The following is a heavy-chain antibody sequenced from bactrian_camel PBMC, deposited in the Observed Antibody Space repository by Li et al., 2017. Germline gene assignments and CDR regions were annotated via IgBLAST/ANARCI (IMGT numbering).Heavy chain of an antibody. D-gene: IGHD2*01. Sequence: VQLVESGGGSVQAGGSLKLSCSASGYTFRRGCLGWLRQAPGKEREGIATVDIGSGSTYYGSSVKGRFTISQDNAKNTVYLQMNSLKPEDTAVYYCAARGPYCYTKLSVRDFTYWGQGTQVTVS. J-gene: IGHJ6*01. CDR2: VDIGSGST. V-gene: IGHV3S40*01. CDR1: GYTFRRGC. CDR3: AARGPYCYTKLSVRDFTY.